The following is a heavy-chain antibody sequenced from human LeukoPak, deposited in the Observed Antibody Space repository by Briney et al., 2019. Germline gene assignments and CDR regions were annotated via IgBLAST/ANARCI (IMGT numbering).Heavy chain of an antibody. Sequence: SETLSLTCTVSGGSISSGDYYWSWIRQPPGKGLEWIGYIYYSGSTYYNPSLKSRVTISVDTSKNQFSLKLSSVTAADTAVYYCTRDRQALFDYWGQGTLVTVSS. CDR2: IYYSGST. V-gene: IGHV4-30-4*08. CDR1: GGSISSGDYY. CDR3: TRDRQALFDY. J-gene: IGHJ4*02.